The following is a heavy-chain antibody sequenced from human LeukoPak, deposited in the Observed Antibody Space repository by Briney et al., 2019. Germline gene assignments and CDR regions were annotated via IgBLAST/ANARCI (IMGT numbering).Heavy chain of an antibody. Sequence: PGGSLRLSCAASGFTFSSYGMHWVRQAPGKGLEWVAFIRYDGSKKYFADSVKGRFTISRDNSEDTLYLQMNTLRAEDTAVYYCAKGDLYVGFDYWGQGTLVTVSS. CDR2: IRYDGSKK. V-gene: IGHV3-30*02. J-gene: IGHJ4*02. CDR1: GFTFSSYG. CDR3: AKGDLYVGFDY. D-gene: IGHD3-16*01.